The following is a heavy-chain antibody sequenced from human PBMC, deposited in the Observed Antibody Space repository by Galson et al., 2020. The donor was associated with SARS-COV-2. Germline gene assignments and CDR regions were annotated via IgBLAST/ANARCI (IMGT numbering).Heavy chain of an antibody. V-gene: IGHV4-31*03. J-gene: IGHJ4*02. CDR2: IYYSGTT. Sequence: SETLSLTCTVSGGSISSGRYYWSWIRQHPGKGLEWIGYIYYSGTTYYNPSLKSRVTISLDMSKNQFSLKLSSVTAADTAVYYCATDQTSSGCYDYWGQGTLVTVSS. CDR3: ATDQTSSGCYDY. CDR1: GGSISSGRYY. D-gene: IGHD6-19*01.